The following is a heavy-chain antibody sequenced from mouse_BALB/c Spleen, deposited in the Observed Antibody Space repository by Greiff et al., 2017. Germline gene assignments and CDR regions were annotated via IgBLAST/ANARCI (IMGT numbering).Heavy chain of an antibody. Sequence: VQLQQSGAELARPGASVKMSCKASGYTFTSYTMHWVKQRPGQGLEWIGYINPSSGYTNYNQKFKDKATLTADKSSSTAYMQLSSLTSEDSAVYYCARRGYYRDYFDYWGQGTTLTVSS. V-gene: IGHV1-4*01. CDR2: INPSSGYT. CDR1: GYTFTSYT. D-gene: IGHD2-14*01. J-gene: IGHJ2*01. CDR3: ARRGYYRDYFDY.